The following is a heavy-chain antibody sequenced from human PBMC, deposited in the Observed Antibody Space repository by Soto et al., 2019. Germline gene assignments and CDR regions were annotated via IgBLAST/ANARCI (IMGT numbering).Heavy chain of an antibody. CDR3: ARAQHVCRSLSCYHMGGEY. CDR1: VNTFTNNG. Sequence: GASGKVSCKDFVNTFTNNGIGWVRQAPGQGLEWMGWISAYSGDANYAQKLQGRVTMTTDTSTSTAYMELRSLRSDDTALYYCARAQHVCRSLSCYHMGGEYWGQ. J-gene: IGHJ4*01. V-gene: IGHV1-18*01. CDR2: ISAYSGDA. D-gene: IGHD2-2*01.